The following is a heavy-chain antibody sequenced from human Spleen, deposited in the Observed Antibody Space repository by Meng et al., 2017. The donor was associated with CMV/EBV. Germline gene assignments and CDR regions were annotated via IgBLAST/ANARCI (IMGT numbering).Heavy chain of an antibody. Sequence: WIRQPQGKALEWLALIYWNDDKRYSPSLKSRLTITKDTSKNQVVLTMTNMDPVDTATYYCAHSGERGKTEYYDFWSGYRGGYWYFDLWGRGTLVTVSS. CDR2: IYWNDDK. CDR3: AHSGERGKTEYYDFWSGYRGGYWYFDL. V-gene: IGHV2-5*01. J-gene: IGHJ2*01. D-gene: IGHD3-3*01.